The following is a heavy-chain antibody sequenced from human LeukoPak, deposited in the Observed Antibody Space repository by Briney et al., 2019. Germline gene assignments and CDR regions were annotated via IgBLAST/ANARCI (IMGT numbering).Heavy chain of an antibody. CDR1: GASISSYY. CDR2: ISHYGST. D-gene: IGHD3-22*01. CDR3: ARLGSRYYDSSGYYFDY. V-gene: IGHV4-59*01. Sequence: SETLSLTCTVSGASISSYYWSWLRQPPGKGQEWIGYISHYGSTNYNPSLKSRVTISVDTSKNQFSLKLSSVTAADTAVYYCARLGSRYYDSSGYYFDYWGQGTLVTVSS. J-gene: IGHJ4*02.